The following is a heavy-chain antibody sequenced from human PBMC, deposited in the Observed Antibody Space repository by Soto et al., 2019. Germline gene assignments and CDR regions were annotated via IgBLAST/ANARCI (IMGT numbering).Heavy chain of an antibody. V-gene: IGHV3-20*04. CDR2: INWNGGRT. Sequence: EVQLAESGGTVARPGESLRLSCAVSGFTFDDYGMSWVRQGPGKGLEWVAGINWNGGRTGYADPVKGRFTISRDNARNSLNLQMNSLRAEDTALYYCARGRGKDAYVGSVFWGQGTMVTVSS. CDR3: ARGRGKDAYVGSVF. CDR1: GFTFDDYG. D-gene: IGHD6-19*01. J-gene: IGHJ4*02.